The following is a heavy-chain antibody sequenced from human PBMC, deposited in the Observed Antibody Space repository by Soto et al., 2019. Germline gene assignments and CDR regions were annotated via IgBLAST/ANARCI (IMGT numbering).Heavy chain of an antibody. CDR3: ARAPSWWYFDL. V-gene: IGHV1-3*05. J-gene: IGHJ2*01. Sequence: QVQLVQSGAEEKKPGASVKVSCKASGYTFTSYAMHWVRQAPGQRLEWMGWINAGNGNTKYSQKFQGRVTITRDTSARPGYMELSSLRSEDTAVYYCARAPSWWYFDLWGRGTLVTVSS. CDR2: INAGNGNT. CDR1: GYTFTSYA.